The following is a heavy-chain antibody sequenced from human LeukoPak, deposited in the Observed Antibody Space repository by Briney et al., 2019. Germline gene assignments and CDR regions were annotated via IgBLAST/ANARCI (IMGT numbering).Heavy chain of an antibody. CDR2: INPNSGGT. J-gene: IGHJ6*03. CDR1: GYTLTGYY. Sequence: ASVKVSCKASGYTLTGYYMHWVRQAPGPGLEWMGWINPNSGGTNYAQKLHGRVTMTRDTSISTAYMELSSLRSDDTAVYYCARRASVGRVRRGTMVRGVTSSDYYYYYMDVWGKGTTVTISS. V-gene: IGHV1-2*02. CDR3: ARRASVGRVRRGTMVRGVTSSDYYYYYMDV. D-gene: IGHD3-10*01.